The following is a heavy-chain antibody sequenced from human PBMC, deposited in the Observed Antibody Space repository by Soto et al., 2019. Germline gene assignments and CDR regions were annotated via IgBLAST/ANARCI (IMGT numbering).Heavy chain of an antibody. V-gene: IGHV3-20*04. CDR3: ARTGRGYDILTGYYYYFDY. D-gene: IGHD3-9*01. J-gene: IGHJ4*02. Sequence: GESLKISCAASGFTFDDYGMSWVRQAPGKGLEWVSGINWNGGSTGYADSVKGRFTISRDNAKNSLYLQMNSLRAEDTALYYCARTGRGYDILTGYYYYFDYWGQGTLVTVSS. CDR2: INWNGGST. CDR1: GFTFDDYG.